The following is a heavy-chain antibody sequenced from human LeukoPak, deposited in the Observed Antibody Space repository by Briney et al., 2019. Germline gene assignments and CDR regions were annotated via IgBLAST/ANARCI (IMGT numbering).Heavy chain of an antibody. Sequence: GGSLRLSCAASGFTFSNYGMHWVRQAPGKGLEWVAFIRFDGGNKYYADSVKGRFTISRDNSKNTLYLQMNSLRAEDTAVYYCAKDKGSGSLYYFDFWGQGTLVTVSS. CDR1: GFTFSNYG. CDR3: AKDKGSGSLYYFDF. J-gene: IGHJ4*02. D-gene: IGHD3-10*01. V-gene: IGHV3-30*02. CDR2: IRFDGGNK.